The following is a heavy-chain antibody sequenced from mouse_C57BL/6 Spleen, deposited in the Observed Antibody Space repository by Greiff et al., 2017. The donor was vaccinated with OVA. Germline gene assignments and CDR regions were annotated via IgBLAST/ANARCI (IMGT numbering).Heavy chain of an antibody. D-gene: IGHD2-3*01. CDR1: GYAFSSSW. CDR2: IYPGDGDT. CDR3: ATDGYPAWFAY. J-gene: IGHJ3*01. V-gene: IGHV1-82*01. Sequence: QVQLQQSGPELVKPGASVKISCKASGYAFSSSWMNWVKQRPGKGLEWIGRIYPGDGDTNYNGKFKGKATLTADKSSSTAYMQLSSLTSEDSAVYFCATDGYPAWFAYWGKGTLVTVSA.